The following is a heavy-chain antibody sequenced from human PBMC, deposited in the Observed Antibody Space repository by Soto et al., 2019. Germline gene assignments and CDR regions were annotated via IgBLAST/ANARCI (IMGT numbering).Heavy chain of an antibody. V-gene: IGHV3-30*18. D-gene: IGHD4-17*01. CDR2: ISYDGSNK. CDR1: GFPFRRYG. CDR3: VKHDYGEPYS. J-gene: IGHJ4*02. Sequence: QVQLVESGGGVVQPGTSLRLSFAASGFPFRRYGMHWVRQAPGKGLEWVALISYDGSNKYNADSVKGRFTISRDNSKNTMYVQMNSLRPEDTAGYYCVKHDYGEPYSWGQGPLVTVSS.